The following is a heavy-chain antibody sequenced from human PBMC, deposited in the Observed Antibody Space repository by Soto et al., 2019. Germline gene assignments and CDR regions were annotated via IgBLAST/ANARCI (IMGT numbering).Heavy chain of an antibody. CDR3: AIITIFGVVKDSYGMDV. Sequence: SVKVSCKASGGTFSSYAISWVRQAPGQGLEWMGGIIPIFGTANYAQKFQGRVTITADESTSTAYMELSSLRSEDTAVYYCAIITIFGVVKDSYGMDVWDQGTTVTVSS. V-gene: IGHV1-69*13. J-gene: IGHJ6*02. CDR2: IIPIFGTA. CDR1: GGTFSSYA. D-gene: IGHD3-3*01.